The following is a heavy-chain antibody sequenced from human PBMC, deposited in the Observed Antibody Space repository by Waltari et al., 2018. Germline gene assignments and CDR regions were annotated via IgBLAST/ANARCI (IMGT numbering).Heavy chain of an antibody. CDR3: AREEQLVQSNWFDP. Sequence: QVQLQESGPGLVKPSETLSLTCTDSGYSISSGYYWGWIRQPPGKGLEWIGSIYHSGSTYYNPSLKSRVTISVDTSKNQFSLKLSSVTAADTAVYYCAREEQLVQSNWFDPWGQGTLVTVSS. V-gene: IGHV4-38-2*02. J-gene: IGHJ5*02. CDR1: GYSISSGYY. CDR2: IYHSGST. D-gene: IGHD6-6*01.